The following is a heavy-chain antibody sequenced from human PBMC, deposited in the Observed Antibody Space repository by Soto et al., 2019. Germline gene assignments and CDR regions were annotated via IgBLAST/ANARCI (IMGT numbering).Heavy chain of an antibody. D-gene: IGHD3-22*01. CDR1: GGSFSGYY. CDR2: INHSGST. J-gene: IGHJ4*02. Sequence: SETLSLTCAVYGGSFSGYYWSWIRQPPGKGLKWIGEINHSGSTNYNPSLKSRVTISVDTSKNQFSLKLSSVTAADTAVYYCAMHYYYDSSSYYEGYYFDYWGQGTLVTVSS. V-gene: IGHV4-34*01. CDR3: AMHYYYDSSSYYEGYYFDY.